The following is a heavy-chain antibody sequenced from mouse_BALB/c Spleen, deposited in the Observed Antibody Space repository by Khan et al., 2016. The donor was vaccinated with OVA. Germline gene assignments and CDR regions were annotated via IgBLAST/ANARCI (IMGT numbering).Heavy chain of an antibody. CDR2: IWSGGST. CDR3: ARTYFSYGNYGDYYTMDY. D-gene: IGHD2-1*01. Sequence: QVRLQQSGPGLVQPSQSLSITCTVSGFSLTSYGVPWVRQSPGKGLEWLGVIWSGGSTDYNSAFISRLPISKDNSKSQVFFKMNSLQANDTAIYCCARTYFSYGNYGDYYTMDYWGQGTSVTVSS. J-gene: IGHJ4*01. CDR1: GFSLTSYG. V-gene: IGHV2-2*02.